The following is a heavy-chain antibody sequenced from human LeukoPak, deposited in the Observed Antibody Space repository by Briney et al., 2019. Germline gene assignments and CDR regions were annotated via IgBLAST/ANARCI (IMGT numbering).Heavy chain of an antibody. Sequence: PGGSLRLSCAASGSTFRDYGMHWVRQAPGKGLEWVASISYDGSNKVYADSVKGRFTISRDNSKSTLYLQMNSLRAEDTAVYYCAKVRDCGGDCLDYWGQGTLVTVSS. V-gene: IGHV3-30*18. CDR2: ISYDGSNK. CDR3: AKVRDCGGDCLDY. D-gene: IGHD2-21*01. CDR1: GSTFRDYG. J-gene: IGHJ4*02.